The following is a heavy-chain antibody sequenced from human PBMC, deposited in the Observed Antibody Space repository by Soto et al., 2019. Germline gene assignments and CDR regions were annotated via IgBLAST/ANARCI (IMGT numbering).Heavy chain of an antibody. J-gene: IGHJ3*02. CDR3: ASFSSGPWQWLRHRVSDHDAFDI. CDR2: IWYDGSNK. CDR1: GFTFSSYG. V-gene: IGHV3-33*01. Sequence: GESLKISCAASGFTFSSYGMHWVRQAPGKGLEWVAVIWYDGSNKYYADSVKGRFTISRDNSKNTLYLQMNSLRAEDTAVYYCASFSSGPWQWLRHRVSDHDAFDIWGQGTMVTVSS. D-gene: IGHD5-12*01.